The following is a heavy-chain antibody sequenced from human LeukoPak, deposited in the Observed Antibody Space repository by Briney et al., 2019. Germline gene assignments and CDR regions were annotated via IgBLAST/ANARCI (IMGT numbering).Heavy chain of an antibody. Sequence: PSETLSLTRSVSGGSINSGYWSWIRQPPGKGLEWIGLLYPSGSTNYNPSLKSRVTISVDTSRTQFSLKLSSMTAADTAVYYCASGHYSFEFWGQGTLVTVSS. J-gene: IGHJ4*02. CDR2: LYPSGST. CDR3: ASGHYSFEF. V-gene: IGHV4-59*01. D-gene: IGHD2-15*01. CDR1: GGSINSGY.